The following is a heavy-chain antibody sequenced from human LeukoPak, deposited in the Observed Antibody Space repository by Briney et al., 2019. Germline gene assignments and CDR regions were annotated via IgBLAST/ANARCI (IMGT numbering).Heavy chain of an antibody. D-gene: IGHD6-13*01. CDR2: IYYSGST. V-gene: IGHV4-59*01. CDR3: ARGYSSSWYKGDYFDY. CDR1: GGSISSYY. Sequence: SETLSLTCTVSGGSISSYYWSWIRQLPGKGLEWIGYIYYSGSTNYNPSLKSRVTISVDTSKNQFSLKLSSVTAANTAVYYCARGYSSSWYKGDYFDYWGQGTLVTVSS. J-gene: IGHJ4*02.